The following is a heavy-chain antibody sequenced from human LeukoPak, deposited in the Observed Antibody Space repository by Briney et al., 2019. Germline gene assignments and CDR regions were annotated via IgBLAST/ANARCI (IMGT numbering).Heavy chain of an antibody. J-gene: IGHJ3*02. CDR3: ARLLVIMDNDAFDI. D-gene: IGHD3-9*01. CDR1: GYSFTSYW. CDR2: IYPGDSDT. V-gene: IGHV5-51*01. Sequence: GESLKISCKGSGYSFTSYWIGWVRQMPGKGLEWMGIIYPGDSDTRYSPSLQGRVTISADKSISTAYLQWSSLKASDTAMYYCARLLVIMDNDAFDIWGQGTMVTVSS.